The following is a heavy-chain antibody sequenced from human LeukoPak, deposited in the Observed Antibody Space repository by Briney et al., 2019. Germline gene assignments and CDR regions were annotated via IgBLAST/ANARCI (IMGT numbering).Heavy chain of an antibody. CDR1: GGSISSYS. Sequence: SETLSLTCIVSGGSISSYSWNWIRQSPGKGLEWVGYISHSGTTSYNSSLKNRVTISVDTSKNLLSLKLTSVTAADTAVYYCARWDDSAWGFGNWGPGTLVTVSS. CDR2: ISHSGTT. J-gene: IGHJ4*02. D-gene: IGHD6-19*01. CDR3: ARWDDSAWGFGN. V-gene: IGHV4-59*08.